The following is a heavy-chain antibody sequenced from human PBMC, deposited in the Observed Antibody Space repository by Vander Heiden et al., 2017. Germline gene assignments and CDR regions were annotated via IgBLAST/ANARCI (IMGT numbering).Heavy chain of an antibody. CDR1: GGSISSSSYY. J-gene: IGHJ1*01. V-gene: IGHV4-39*01. Sequence: QLQLQESGPGLVKPSETLSLTCTVSGGSISSSSYYWGWIRQPPGKGLEWIGSIYYSGNTYYSPSRESRVTISVDTSKNQCSLKVTSVTAAETAVYYCARHGSNSGSYAEYFQHWGQGTLVTVSS. CDR3: ARHGSNSGSYAEYFQH. CDR2: IYYSGNT. D-gene: IGHD4-4*01.